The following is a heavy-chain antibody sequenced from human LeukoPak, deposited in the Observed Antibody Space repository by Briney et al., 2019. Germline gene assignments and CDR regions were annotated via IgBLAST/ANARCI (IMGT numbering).Heavy chain of an antibody. Sequence: SGPTLVKPTQTLTLTCTFSGFSLSTSGVGVGWIRQPPGKALEWLALIYWNDDKRYSPSLKSRLTITKDTSKNQEVLTMTNMDPVDTATYYCAHTLSAAMENDYWGQGTLVTISS. CDR2: IYWNDDK. J-gene: IGHJ4*02. CDR3: AHTLSAAMENDY. D-gene: IGHD2-2*01. CDR1: GFSLSTSGVG. V-gene: IGHV2-5*01.